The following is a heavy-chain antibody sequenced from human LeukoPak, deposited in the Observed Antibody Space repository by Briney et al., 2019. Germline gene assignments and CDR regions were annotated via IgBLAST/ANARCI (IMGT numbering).Heavy chain of an antibody. Sequence: GESLKISCKASGYSFTSYWLGWVRQMPGKGLEGMGSIYPDDSDTRYSPSFQGQVTFSADKSISTAYLQWSSLKASDTVMYYCARRGYCGGDCYVDYWGQGTLVTVSS. CDR2: IYPDDSDT. CDR3: ARRGYCGGDCYVDY. J-gene: IGHJ4*02. D-gene: IGHD2-21*02. CDR1: GYSFTSYW. V-gene: IGHV5-51*01.